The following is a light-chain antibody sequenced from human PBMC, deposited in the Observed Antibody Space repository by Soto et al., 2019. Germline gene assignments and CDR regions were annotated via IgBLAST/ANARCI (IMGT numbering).Light chain of an antibody. J-gene: IGKJ3*01. V-gene: IGKV4-1*01. CDR2: WAS. Sequence: DIVLTQSPDSLAVSLGERATINCKSSQSVLYSSNNKNYLAWYQQKPGQPPKLLIYWASARESGVPDRFSGSGSGTDFTLTIGSLQAEDVAVYYCQQYYSTPFSFGPGTKV. CDR1: QSVLYSSNNKNY. CDR3: QQYYSTPFS.